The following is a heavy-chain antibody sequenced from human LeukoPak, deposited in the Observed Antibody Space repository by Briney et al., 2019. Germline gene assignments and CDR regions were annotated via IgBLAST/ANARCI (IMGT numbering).Heavy chain of an antibody. V-gene: IGHV3-30*18. CDR2: ISNDGSNK. Sequence: PGGALRLSCAASGFTFSGYGMHWVRQAPGKELEGVAVISNDGSNKYYADSVKGRFTISRDNSKNTLYLLMNSLRAEDTAVYYCAKDRDMVRGENYFDYWGQGTLVTASS. D-gene: IGHD3-10*01. J-gene: IGHJ4*02. CDR1: GFTFSGYG. CDR3: AKDRDMVRGENYFDY.